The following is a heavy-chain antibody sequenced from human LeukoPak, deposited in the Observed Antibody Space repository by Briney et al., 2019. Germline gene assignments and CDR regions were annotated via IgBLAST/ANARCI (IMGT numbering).Heavy chain of an antibody. V-gene: IGHV3-33*01. J-gene: IGHJ4*02. Sequence: PGGSLRLSCAASGFTFSSYGMHWVRQAPGKGLEWVAVIWYDGSNKYYADSVKGRFTISRDSSKNTMYLQMNSLRAEDTAVYYCAREHTTVTSLLDYWGQGTLVTVSS. CDR3: AREHTTVTSLLDY. CDR2: IWYDGSNK. D-gene: IGHD4-17*01. CDR1: GFTFSSYG.